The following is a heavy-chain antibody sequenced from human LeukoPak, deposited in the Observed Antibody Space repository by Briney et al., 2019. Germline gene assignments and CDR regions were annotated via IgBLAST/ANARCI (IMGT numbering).Heavy chain of an antibody. J-gene: IGHJ6*04. D-gene: IGHD2-2*01. CDR3: ARDRCSSTSCSLGFLDV. CDR1: GFTFSSYA. Sequence: GRSLRLSCAASGFTFSSYAMHWVRQAPGKGLVWVSRINIDGSRTTYADSVKGRFTISRDNAKNTLYLQMNSLRAEDTAVYYCARDRCSSTSCSLGFLDVWGKGTTVTVSS. CDR2: INIDGSRT. V-gene: IGHV3-74*01.